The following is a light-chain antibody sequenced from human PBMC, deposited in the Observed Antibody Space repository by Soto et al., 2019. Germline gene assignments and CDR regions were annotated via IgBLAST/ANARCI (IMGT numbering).Light chain of an antibody. Sequence: EIVLTQSPGTLSLSPGERATLSCRASQSVNNNYLAWYQQKPGQAPRLLIYGASSRATGIPDRFSGSGSGTDFTLTISRLEPEDFAVHYCQQYGSSQYTCGQGTKLEIK. CDR2: GAS. J-gene: IGKJ2*01. V-gene: IGKV3-20*01. CDR3: QQYGSSQYT. CDR1: QSVNNNY.